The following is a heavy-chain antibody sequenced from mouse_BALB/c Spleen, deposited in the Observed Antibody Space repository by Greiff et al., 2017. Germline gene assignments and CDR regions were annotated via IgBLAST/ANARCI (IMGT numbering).Heavy chain of an antibody. Sequence: VQLQQSGAELVRPGTSVKVSCKASGYAFTNYLLEWVKQRLGQGLEWIGVIKPGSGGTNYNEKFKGKATLTADKSSSTAYMQLSSLTSDDSAVYFCARWDYYGYAMDYWGQGTSVTVSS. D-gene: IGHD1-1*01. V-gene: IGHV1-54*01. CDR1: GYAFTNYL. CDR3: ARWDYYGYAMDY. CDR2: IKPGSGGT. J-gene: IGHJ4*01.